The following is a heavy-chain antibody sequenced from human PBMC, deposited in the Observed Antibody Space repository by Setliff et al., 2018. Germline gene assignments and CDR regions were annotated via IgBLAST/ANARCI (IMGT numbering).Heavy chain of an antibody. D-gene: IGHD6-6*01. V-gene: IGHV1-69*05. J-gene: IGHJ6*03. CDR2: TIPMFGTT. CDR3: VREGVDRRSSTDYRYYMDV. CDR1: GATFSSYG. Sequence: SVKVSCKASGATFSSYGISWVRQAPGQGLEWMGGTIPMFGTTEYAQKFQGRLTIITDESTNTAFMELSSLRSDDTAVYYCVREGVDRRSSTDYRYYMDVWGKGTTVTVSS.